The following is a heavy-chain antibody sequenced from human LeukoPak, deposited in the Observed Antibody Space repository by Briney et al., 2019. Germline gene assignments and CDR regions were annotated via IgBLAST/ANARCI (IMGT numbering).Heavy chain of an antibody. CDR1: GFTFSSYS. V-gene: IGHV3-21*01. Sequence: GGSLRLSCAASGFTFSSYSMNWVRQAPGKGLEWVSSISSSSTYIYYADSVKGRFTISRDNAKNSLYLQMNSLRAEDTAVYYCARDSSSSYWYFNLWGRGTLVTVSS. D-gene: IGHD6-6*01. CDR3: ARDSSSSYWYFNL. J-gene: IGHJ2*01. CDR2: ISSSSTYI.